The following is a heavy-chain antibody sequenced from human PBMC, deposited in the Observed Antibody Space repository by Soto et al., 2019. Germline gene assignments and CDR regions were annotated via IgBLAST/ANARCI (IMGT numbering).Heavy chain of an antibody. CDR1: GGSISSYY. CDR2: VYNSGTT. J-gene: IGHJ4*02. CDR3: ASAYCGDYCDVASFEY. D-gene: IGHD2-21*01. Sequence: QMQLQESGPGLVKPSETLSLTCSVSGGSISSYYWSWIRQPPGEGLEWIGHVYNSGTTNFNPSLKAPVAISVDTSKNQFSLKLSAVTAADTAVYYCASAYCGDYCDVASFEYWGQGTLVTVAS. V-gene: IGHV4-59*08.